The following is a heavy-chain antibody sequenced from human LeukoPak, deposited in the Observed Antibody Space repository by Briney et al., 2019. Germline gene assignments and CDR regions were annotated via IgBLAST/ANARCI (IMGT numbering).Heavy chain of an antibody. Sequence: PSETLSLTCTVSGGPISSYYWSWIRQPPGKGLEWIGYIYYSGSTNYNPSLKSRVTISVDTSKNQFSLKLSSVTAADTAVYYCTRLAGYSSGWPYYFDYWGQGTLVTVSS. J-gene: IGHJ4*02. CDR2: IYYSGST. CDR1: GGPISSYY. D-gene: IGHD6-19*01. V-gene: IGHV4-59*12. CDR3: TRLAGYSSGWPYYFDY.